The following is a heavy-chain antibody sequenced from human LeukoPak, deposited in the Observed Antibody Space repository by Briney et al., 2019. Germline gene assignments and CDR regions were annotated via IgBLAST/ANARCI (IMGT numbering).Heavy chain of an antibody. V-gene: IGHV4-39*07. J-gene: IGHJ4*02. D-gene: IGHD5-24*01. CDR3: ARRGDGYNYQFDY. Sequence: SETLSLTCSVSGGSISSTSYYWGWIRQPPGKGLEWIGNIYYNGNTYYNPSLKSRVTISVDTSKNQFSLKLSSVTAADTAVYYCARRGDGYNYQFDYWGQGTLVTVSS. CDR1: GGSISSTSYY. CDR2: IYYNGNT.